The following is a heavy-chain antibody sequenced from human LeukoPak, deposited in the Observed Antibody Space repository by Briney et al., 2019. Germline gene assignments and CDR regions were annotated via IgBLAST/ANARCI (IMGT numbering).Heavy chain of an antibody. Sequence: SETLSLTCTVSGGSISSYYWSWIRQPPGKGLEWIGYIYYSGSTNYNPSLKSRVTISVDTSKNQFSLKLSSVTAADTAVYYCARLGVITFGGVIVKSRGYFDYWGQGTLVTVSS. CDR2: IYYSGST. D-gene: IGHD3-16*02. J-gene: IGHJ4*02. CDR1: GGSISSYY. V-gene: IGHV4-59*01. CDR3: ARLGVITFGGVIVKSRGYFDY.